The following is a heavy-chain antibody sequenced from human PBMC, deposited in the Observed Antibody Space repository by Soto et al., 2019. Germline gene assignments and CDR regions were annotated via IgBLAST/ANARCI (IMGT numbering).Heavy chain of an antibody. CDR2: ISAYNGNT. CDR3: ARNTPSYYNGSGSLN. CDR1: GYTFTSYG. V-gene: IGHV1-18*01. Sequence: GASVKVSCKASGYTFTSYGISWVRQAPGQGLEWMGWISAYNGNTNYAQKLQGRVTMTTDTSTSTAYMELRSLRSDDTAVYYCARNTPSYYNGSGSLNWGQGTLVTVSS. D-gene: IGHD3-10*01. J-gene: IGHJ4*02.